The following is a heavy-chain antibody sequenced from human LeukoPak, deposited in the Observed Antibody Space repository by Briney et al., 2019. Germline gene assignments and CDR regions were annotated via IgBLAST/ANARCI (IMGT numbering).Heavy chain of an antibody. Sequence: ASVKVSCKASGYTFTGYYMHWVRQAPGQGLEWMGWINPNSGGTNYAQKFQGRVTMTRDTSISTAYMELSRLRSDDTAVYYCARVGGHCSGGTCTHYFDYWGQGTLVTVSS. CDR2: INPNSGGT. CDR1: GYTFTGYY. CDR3: ARVGGHCSGGTCTHYFDY. V-gene: IGHV1-2*02. J-gene: IGHJ4*02. D-gene: IGHD2-15*01.